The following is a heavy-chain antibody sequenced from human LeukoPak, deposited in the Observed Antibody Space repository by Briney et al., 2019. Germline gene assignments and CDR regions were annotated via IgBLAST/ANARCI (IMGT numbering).Heavy chain of an antibody. V-gene: IGHV4-61*02. CDR1: GGSISSGSYY. J-gene: IGHJ6*03. CDR2: IYTSGST. Sequence: PSETLSLTCTVSGGSISSGSYYWSWIRQPAGKGLEWIGRIYTSGSTNYNPSLKSRVTISVDTSKNQFSLKLSSVTAADTAVYYCARAQVIRSYYYYYMDVWGKGTTVTVSS. D-gene: IGHD3-16*02. CDR3: ARAQVIRSYYYYYMDV.